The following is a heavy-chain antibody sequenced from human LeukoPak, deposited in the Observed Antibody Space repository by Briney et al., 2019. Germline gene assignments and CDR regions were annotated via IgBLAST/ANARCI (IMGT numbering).Heavy chain of an antibody. CDR1: GFTFSDYY. V-gene: IGHV3-11*01. CDR2: ISSSGSTI. D-gene: IGHD1-26*01. J-gene: IGHJ3*02. Sequence: SGGSLRLSCAASGFTFSDYYMSWIRQAPGKGLEWVSYISSSGSTIYYADSVKGRFTISRDNAKNSLYLQMNSLRAEDTAVYYCAREKLLGRAFDIWGQGTMVTVSS. CDR3: AREKLLGRAFDI.